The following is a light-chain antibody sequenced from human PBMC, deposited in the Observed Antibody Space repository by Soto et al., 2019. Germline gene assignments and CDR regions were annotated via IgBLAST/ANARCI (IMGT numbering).Light chain of an antibody. V-gene: IGKV1-9*01. CDR2: GSS. CDR3: QQLNSYPRT. CDR1: QGISSF. Sequence: IQLTQSPSSLSASVGDRVTITCRASQGISSFLAWYQQNPGKAPKVLIYGSSTLQSGVPSRFSGSGSGTDFTLTINSLQPEDFPTYYCQQLNSYPRTFGQGTRLEIK. J-gene: IGKJ5*01.